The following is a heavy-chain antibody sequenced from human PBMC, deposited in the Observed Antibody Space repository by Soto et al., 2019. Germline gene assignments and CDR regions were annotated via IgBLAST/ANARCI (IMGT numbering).Heavy chain of an antibody. CDR3: ARDEGGYDILTGYYNAHHFDY. V-gene: IGHV1-18*01. Sequence: QVPLEQSGAAVKKPGDSVKVSCKASGYTFTHFYITWVRQAPGQGLEWMGAISPHNFNTNYAQKFRGRVTMTTEKSTNTAYMDLRSLTSDDTAVYYCARDEGGYDILTGYYNAHHFDYWGQGVPVTVSS. J-gene: IGHJ4*02. CDR1: GYTFTHFY. D-gene: IGHD3-9*01. CDR2: ISPHNFNT.